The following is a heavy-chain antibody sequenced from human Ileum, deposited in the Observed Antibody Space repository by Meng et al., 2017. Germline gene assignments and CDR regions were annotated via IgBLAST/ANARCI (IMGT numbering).Heavy chain of an antibody. CDR3: AGKDWGEGLDF. CDR1: GDSVSSDTGA. J-gene: IGHJ4*02. D-gene: IGHD7-27*01. Sequence: HVQLQQSGPGLVKPSQTLSPPCAISGDSVSSDTGAWNWSRQSPSRGLEWLGRTYYRSRWYNNYAVSVKSRITINPDTSKNQFSLQLNSVTPDDTAVYYCAGKDWGEGLDFWDQGTLVTVSS. V-gene: IGHV6-1*01. CDR2: TYYRSRWYN.